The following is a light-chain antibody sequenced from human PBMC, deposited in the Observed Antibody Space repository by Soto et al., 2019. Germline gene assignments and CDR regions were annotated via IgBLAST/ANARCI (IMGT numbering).Light chain of an antibody. Sequence: IQLTQSPSSLSASVGDRVTITCRASQGISSYLAWYQQKPGKDPKLLIYAASTLQSGVPSRFSGSRSGTDFTLTISSLQPEDFATYYCQQLNSYPMYTFGQGTKLEI. J-gene: IGKJ2*01. CDR2: AAS. CDR1: QGISSY. CDR3: QQLNSYPMYT. V-gene: IGKV1-9*01.